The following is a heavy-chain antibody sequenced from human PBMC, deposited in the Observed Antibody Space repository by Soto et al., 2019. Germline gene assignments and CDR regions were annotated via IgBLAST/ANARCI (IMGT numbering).Heavy chain of an antibody. J-gene: IGHJ1*01. D-gene: IGHD3-9*01. Sequence: SETLSLTCSVSGDSISSSDSYWSLIRQAPGEGLEWIGNINYSGRTNYKPSLQSRVTISIDTSNNQFSLKLSSVTAADTAVYYCATGEGGNVLRFFDWFFWGRGTLVTVSS. CDR3: ATGEGGNVLRFFDWFF. CDR2: INYSGRT. CDR1: GDSISSSDSY. V-gene: IGHV4-61*08.